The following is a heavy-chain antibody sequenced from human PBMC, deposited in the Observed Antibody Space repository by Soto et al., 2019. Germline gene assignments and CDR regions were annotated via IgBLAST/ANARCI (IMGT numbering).Heavy chain of an antibody. CDR1: GGSISSGGYS. J-gene: IGHJ5*02. CDR2: IYHSGST. CDR3: ARVPSP. V-gene: IGHV4-30-2*01. Sequence: LSLTCAVSGGSISSGGYSWGWIRQPPGKGLEWIGYIYHSGSTYYNPSLKSRVTISVDRSKNQFPLKLSSVTAADTAVYYCARVPSPWGQGTLVTVSS.